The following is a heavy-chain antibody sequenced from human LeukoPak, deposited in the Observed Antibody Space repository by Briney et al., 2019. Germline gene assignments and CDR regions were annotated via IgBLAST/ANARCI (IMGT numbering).Heavy chain of an antibody. CDR2: ISSSSSYI. Sequence: GGSLRLSCAASGFTFSSYSMNWVRQAPGKGLEWVSSISSSSSYIYYADSVKGRFTISRDNAKNTLYLQMNSLRAEDTAVYYCAKDGLVGAFDIWGQGTMVTVSS. V-gene: IGHV3-21*01. CDR3: AKDGLVGAFDI. J-gene: IGHJ3*02. CDR1: GFTFSSYS. D-gene: IGHD2-21*01.